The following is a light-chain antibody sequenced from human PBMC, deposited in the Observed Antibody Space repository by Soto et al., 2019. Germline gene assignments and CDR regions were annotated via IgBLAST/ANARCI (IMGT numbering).Light chain of an antibody. CDR2: AAS. CDR3: QQLNSYPLT. V-gene: IGKV1-9*01. CDR1: QGISNW. J-gene: IGKJ4*01. Sequence: EIQVTQSPSTLCAPVGDTVSITCRASQGISNWLAWYQQKPGRAPKLLIYAASTLQSGVPSRFSGSGPGTEFTLTISSLQPEDFATYYCQQLNSYPLTFGGGTKVDIK.